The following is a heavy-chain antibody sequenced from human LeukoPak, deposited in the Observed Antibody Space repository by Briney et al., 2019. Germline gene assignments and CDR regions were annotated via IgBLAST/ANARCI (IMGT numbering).Heavy chain of an antibody. D-gene: IGHD2-2*01. CDR2: VYSTGNT. Sequence: SETLSLTCTVSAVSISSGNFYWSWIRQSAGKGLEWIGHVYSTGNTKYNPSLKSRVTISADTSKNQISLRLRSVTAADTAMFYCARDGDAVSAAIAGAFDLWGRGTMVTVSS. V-gene: IGHV4-61*09. CDR3: ARDGDAVSAAIAGAFDL. CDR1: AVSISSGNFY. J-gene: IGHJ3*01.